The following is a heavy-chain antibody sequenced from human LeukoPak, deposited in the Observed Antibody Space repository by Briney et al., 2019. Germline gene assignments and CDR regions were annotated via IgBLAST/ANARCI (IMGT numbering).Heavy chain of an antibody. CDR3: ARASLEYYYYYGMDV. D-gene: IGHD1-1*01. Sequence: SETLSLTCTVSGGSISSGGYYWSWIRQHPGKGLGWIGYIYYSGSTYYNPSLKSRVTISVDMSKNQFSLKLSSVTAADTAVYYCARASLEYYYYYGMDVWGQGTTVTVSS. J-gene: IGHJ6*02. CDR2: IYYSGST. CDR1: GGSISSGGYY. V-gene: IGHV4-31*03.